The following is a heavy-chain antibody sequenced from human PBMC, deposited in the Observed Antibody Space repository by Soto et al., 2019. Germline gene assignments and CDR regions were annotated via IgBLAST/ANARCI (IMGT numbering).Heavy chain of an antibody. D-gene: IGHD1-26*01. Sequence: SETLSLTCTVSGGSTSSYYWSWIRQPPGKGLEYIGYIYYSGSTNYNPSLKSRVTISVDTSKKQFSLKLSSVTAADTAVYYCARSLYSGSYTNWFDPWGQGTLVTVSS. V-gene: IGHV4-59*01. CDR2: IYYSGST. CDR3: ARSLYSGSYTNWFDP. J-gene: IGHJ5*02. CDR1: GGSTSSYY.